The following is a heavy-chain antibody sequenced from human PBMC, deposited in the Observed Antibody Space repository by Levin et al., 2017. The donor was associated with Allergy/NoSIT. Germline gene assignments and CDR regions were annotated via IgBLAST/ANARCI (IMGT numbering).Heavy chain of an antibody. Sequence: GGSLRLSCAPSGFTFSGHWMHWVRQAPGKGLVWVSRINNDGGSRVYADFVKGRFTISRDNVKNTLYLEMNSLGAEDTAVYYCAKGGRYSFDYWGQGTLVTVSS. CDR2: INNDGGSR. V-gene: IGHV3-74*01. CDR3: AKGGRYSFDY. J-gene: IGHJ4*02. D-gene: IGHD2-15*01. CDR1: GFTFSGHW.